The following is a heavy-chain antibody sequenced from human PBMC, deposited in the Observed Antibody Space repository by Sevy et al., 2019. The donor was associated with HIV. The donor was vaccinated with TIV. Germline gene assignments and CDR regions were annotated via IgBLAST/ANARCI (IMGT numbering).Heavy chain of an antibody. V-gene: IGHV3-74*01. D-gene: IGHD4-17*01. CDR3: ARAYAHYGDSIGFYYGMDV. CDR2: INGDGGSA. J-gene: IGHJ6*02. Sequence: GGSLRLPCAASGFTFSSYWMHWVRQAPGKGLLWVSLINGDGGSANYADSVKGRFIISRDNAKNTLYLQMNSLRAEDTAMYYCARAYAHYGDSIGFYYGMDVWGQGTTVTVSS. CDR1: GFTFSSYW.